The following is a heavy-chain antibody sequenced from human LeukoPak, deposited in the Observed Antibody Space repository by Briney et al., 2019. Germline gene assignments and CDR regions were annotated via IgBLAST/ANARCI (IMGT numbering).Heavy chain of an antibody. J-gene: IGHJ5*02. CDR3: ARGGSYYYDSSGSYSCFDP. V-gene: IGHV4-31*03. D-gene: IGHD3-22*01. Sequence: SQTLSLTCTVSGGSISSGGYYWSWIRQHPGKGLEWIGYIYYSGSTNYNPSLKSRVTISVDTSKNQFSLKLSSVTAADTAVYYCARGGSYYYDSSGSYSCFDPWGQGTLVTVSS. CDR2: IYYSGST. CDR1: GGSISSGGYY.